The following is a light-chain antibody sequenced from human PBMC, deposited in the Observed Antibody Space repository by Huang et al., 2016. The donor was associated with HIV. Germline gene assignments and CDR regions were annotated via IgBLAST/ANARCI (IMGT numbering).Light chain of an antibody. Sequence: DRVTITCRATQSIRSYLNWYQQKPGKSPKVLIYGASSLPSGVPSRVSGSGSGTDFTLTISSLHPEDSATYYCQQGYSTPRTFGQGTKVEIK. CDR1: QSIRSY. V-gene: IGKV1-39*01. CDR2: GAS. J-gene: IGKJ1*01. CDR3: QQGYSTPRT.